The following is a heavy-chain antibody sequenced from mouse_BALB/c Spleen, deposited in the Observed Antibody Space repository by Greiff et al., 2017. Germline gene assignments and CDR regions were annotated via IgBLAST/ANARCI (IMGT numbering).Heavy chain of an antibody. J-gene: IGHJ2*01. Sequence: QVQLKESGPGLVAPSQSLSITCTVSGFSLTSYGVHWVRQPPGKGLEWLGVIWAGGSTNYNSALMSRLSISKDNSKSQVFLKMNSLQTDDTAMYCCAREYYGSNPIDYRGQGTTLTVSS. CDR2: IWAGGST. CDR1: GFSLTSYG. V-gene: IGHV2-9*02. CDR3: AREYYGSNPIDY. D-gene: IGHD1-1*01.